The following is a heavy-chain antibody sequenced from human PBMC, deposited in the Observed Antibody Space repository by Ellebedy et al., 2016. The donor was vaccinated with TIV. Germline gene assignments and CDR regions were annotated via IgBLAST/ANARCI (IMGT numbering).Heavy chain of an antibody. J-gene: IGHJ5*02. CDR3: VRDQGPQFFWFDP. CDR1: GASVNTHY. Sequence: SETLSLXCTVSGASVNTHYWTWIRQTPGKGLEWIGYVYSSGATNYNPALRSRVSISLDTSRNQFSLRLTSVTAADTAVYFCVRDQGPQFFWFDPWGQGALVTVSS. D-gene: IGHD3-3*01. V-gene: IGHV4-59*02. CDR2: VYSSGAT.